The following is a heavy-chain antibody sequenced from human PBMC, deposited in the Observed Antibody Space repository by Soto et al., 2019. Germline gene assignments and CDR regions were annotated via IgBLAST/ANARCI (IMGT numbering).Heavy chain of an antibody. Sequence: LRLSCVASGCTFSRYWMHLLRQAPGRELVWVSEIDTDGNSRNYADSVKGRFTISRDNAKNTLYLQMNSLTAEDTAVYFCASLSAPVDFWGRGTLVTVSS. V-gene: IGHV3-74*01. J-gene: IGHJ4*02. D-gene: IGHD2-2*01. CDR2: IDTDGNSR. CDR1: GCTFSRYW. CDR3: ASLSAPVDF.